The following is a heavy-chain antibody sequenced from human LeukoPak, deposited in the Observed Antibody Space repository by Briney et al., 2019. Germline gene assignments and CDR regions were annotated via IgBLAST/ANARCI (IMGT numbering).Heavy chain of an antibody. J-gene: IGHJ4*02. D-gene: IGHD6-13*01. Sequence: QPGGSLRLSCAASGFTFSSYGMHWVRQAPGKGLECVAVISYDGSNKYYTDSVKGRFTISRDNSKNTLYLQMNSLRAEDTAVYYCAKSGIEAAGSLVYFDYWGQGTLVTVSS. V-gene: IGHV3-30*18. CDR3: AKSGIEAAGSLVYFDY. CDR2: ISYDGSNK. CDR1: GFTFSSYG.